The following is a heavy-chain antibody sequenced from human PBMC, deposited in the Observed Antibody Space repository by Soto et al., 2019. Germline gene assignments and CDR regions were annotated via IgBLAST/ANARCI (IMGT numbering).Heavy chain of an antibody. CDR2: IYYSGST. D-gene: IGHD6-6*01. Sequence: LSLTCTVSGGSISSGGYQWSWIRQHPGKGLEWIGYIYYSGSTYYNPSLKSRVTISVDTSKNQFSLKLSSVTAADTAVYYCARAHIAARVGDAFDIWGQGTMVTVSS. CDR3: ARAHIAARVGDAFDI. V-gene: IGHV4-31*03. CDR1: GGSISSGGYQ. J-gene: IGHJ3*02.